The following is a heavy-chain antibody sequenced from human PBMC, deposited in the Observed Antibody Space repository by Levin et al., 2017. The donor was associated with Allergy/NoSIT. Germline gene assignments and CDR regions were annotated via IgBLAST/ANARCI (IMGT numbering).Heavy chain of an antibody. D-gene: IGHD3-10*01. J-gene: IGHJ6*03. CDR2: IKSKTDGGTT. V-gene: IGHV3-15*01. Sequence: GGSLRLSCAASGFTFSNAWMSWVRQAPGKGLEWVGRIKSKTDGGTTDYAAPVKGRFTISRDDSKNTLYLQMNSLKTEDTAVYYCTTKYGSGSYTLYYYFYMDVWGKGTTVTVSS. CDR1: GFTFSNAW. CDR3: TTKYGSGSYTLYYYFYMDV.